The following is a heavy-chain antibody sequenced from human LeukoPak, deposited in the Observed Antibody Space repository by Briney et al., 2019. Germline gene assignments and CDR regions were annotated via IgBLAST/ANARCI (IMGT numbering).Heavy chain of an antibody. Sequence: SVKVSCKASGGTFSSYAISWVRQAPGQGVEWMGWIIPIFGTANYAQKFQGRVTITTDESTSTAYMELSSLRSEDTAVYYCARGPYDSSGYYYSFDHWGQGTLVTVSS. CDR1: GGTFSSYA. D-gene: IGHD3-22*01. CDR2: IIPIFGTA. J-gene: IGHJ4*02. CDR3: ARGPYDSSGYYYSFDH. V-gene: IGHV1-69*05.